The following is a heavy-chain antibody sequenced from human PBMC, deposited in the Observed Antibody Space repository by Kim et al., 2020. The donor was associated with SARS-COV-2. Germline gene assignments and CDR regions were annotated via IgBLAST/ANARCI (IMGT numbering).Heavy chain of an antibody. J-gene: IGHJ5*01. CDR3: ARLGANYYPLDS. Sequence: YYNPFVRSLVTLSEDTSKNQFALKRSSVTAAETVLYYCARLGANYYPLDSWGQGTLVTVSS. V-gene: IGHV4-39*01. D-gene: IGHD3-22*01.